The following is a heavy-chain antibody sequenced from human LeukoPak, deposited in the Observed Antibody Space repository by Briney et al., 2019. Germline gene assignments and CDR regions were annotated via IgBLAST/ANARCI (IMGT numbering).Heavy chain of an antibody. J-gene: IGHJ4*02. CDR2: IYYSGNT. Sequence: NPSETLSLTCTVSGGSISTSTYHWAWIRQPPGKGLEWIGTIYYSGNTYYNPSLKSRLTISVDTSNNQFSLKLTSVTAADTAVYYCARLRVLSSTSAWPDYWGQGTLVTVSS. V-gene: IGHV4-39*07. CDR1: GGSISTSTYH. CDR3: ARLRVLSSTSAWPDY. D-gene: IGHD2-2*01.